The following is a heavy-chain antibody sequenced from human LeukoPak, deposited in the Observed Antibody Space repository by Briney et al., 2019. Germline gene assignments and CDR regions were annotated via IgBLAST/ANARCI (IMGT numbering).Heavy chain of an antibody. CDR3: ARTYYDILTGYNPYFDY. CDR2: ITSSSTSM. Sequence: GGSLRLSCAASGFTFSDYEMNWVRQAPGKGLEWVSSITSSSTSMYYADSVKGRFTISRDNAKNSLYLQMISLRAEDTAVYYCARTYYDILTGYNPYFDYWGQGTLVTVSS. CDR1: GFTFSDYE. D-gene: IGHD3-9*01. V-gene: IGHV3-21*01. J-gene: IGHJ4*02.